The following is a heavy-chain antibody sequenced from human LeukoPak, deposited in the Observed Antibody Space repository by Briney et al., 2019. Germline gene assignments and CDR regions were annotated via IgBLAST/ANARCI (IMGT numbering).Heavy chain of an antibody. V-gene: IGHV3-20*04. D-gene: IGHD5-24*01. CDR3: ARALPGMPTITGPFDY. J-gene: IGHJ4*02. Sequence: GGSLRLSCAASGFTFDDYGMSWTRQAPGEGLEWLSGINWNGGSTGYADSVKGRFTISRDNAKNSLYLQMNSLRAEDTALYYCARALPGMPTITGPFDYWGQGTLVTVSS. CDR1: GFTFDDYG. CDR2: INWNGGST.